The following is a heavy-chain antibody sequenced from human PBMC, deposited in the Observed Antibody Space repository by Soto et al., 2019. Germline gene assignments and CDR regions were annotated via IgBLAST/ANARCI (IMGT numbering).Heavy chain of an antibody. D-gene: IGHD2-21*02. CDR3: ATLTAPTDY. CDR2: ISSDESTV. CDR1: GLTFRNYF. J-gene: IGHJ4*02. V-gene: IGHV3-11*01. Sequence: QVQLVESGGGLVKPGGSLRLSCVASGLTFRNYFMNWIRQAPGKGPEWLSYISSDESTVFYADSVKGRFTTSRDNAQNSVYLQMNSLRAEDTPVYYCATLTAPTDYWGQGSLVTVSS.